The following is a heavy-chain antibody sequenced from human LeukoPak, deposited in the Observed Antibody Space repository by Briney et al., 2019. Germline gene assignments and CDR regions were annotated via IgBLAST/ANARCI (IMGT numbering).Heavy chain of an antibody. D-gene: IGHD1-1*01. CDR3: ARDQVQLEREDWFDT. CDR2: INPNSGGT. Sequence: ASVKVSCKASGYTFTGYYMHWVRQAPGQGLEWMGWINPNSGGTNYAQKFQGRVTMTRDTSISTAYMELSRLRSDDTAVYYCARDQVQLEREDWFDTWGQGTLVTVYS. J-gene: IGHJ5*02. CDR1: GYTFTGYY. V-gene: IGHV1-2*02.